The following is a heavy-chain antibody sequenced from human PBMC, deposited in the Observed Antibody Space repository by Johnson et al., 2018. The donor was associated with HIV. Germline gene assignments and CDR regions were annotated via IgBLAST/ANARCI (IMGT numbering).Heavy chain of an antibody. CDR3: ARSYDSSGYYYSFALDI. V-gene: IGHV3-23*04. CDR1: GFTFSSYD. Sequence: VQLVESGGGLVQPGKSLRLSCTASGFTFSSYDMNWVRQAPGKGLEWVSGIRGSGGNTYYADSVKGRFTISRDNSNNTLYLQMKSQRAEDTAVYYCARSYDSSGYYYSFALDIWGQGTVVTVYS. CDR2: IRGSGGNT. J-gene: IGHJ3*02. D-gene: IGHD3-22*01.